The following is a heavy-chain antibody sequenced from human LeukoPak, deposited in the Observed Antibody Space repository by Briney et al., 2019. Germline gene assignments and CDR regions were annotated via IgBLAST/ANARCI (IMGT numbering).Heavy chain of an antibody. V-gene: IGHV1-2*02. Sequence: RASVKVSCKASGYAFSAYYMHWVRQAPGQGLEWMGWINPNSGGTNYPLKFQGRVTMTRDTSISTAYMELNRLRSDDTAVYYCARDVTGDQSWFFDLWGRGTLVTVSS. J-gene: IGHJ2*01. CDR1: GYAFSAYY. D-gene: IGHD7-27*01. CDR3: ARDVTGDQSWFFDL. CDR2: INPNSGGT.